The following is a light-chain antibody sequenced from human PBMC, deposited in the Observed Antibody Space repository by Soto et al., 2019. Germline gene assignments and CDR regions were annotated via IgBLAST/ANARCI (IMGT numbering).Light chain of an antibody. CDR1: SSDVGGYNY. CDR3: CSHAGSYTFYV. Sequence: QSALTQPRSVSGSPGQSVTISCTGTSSDVGGYNYVSWYQHHPGKAPKLMIYDVSERPSGVPDRFSGSKSGNTASLTISGLQAEDEADYYCCSHAGSYTFYVFGTGTKLTVL. V-gene: IGLV2-11*01. CDR2: DVS. J-gene: IGLJ1*01.